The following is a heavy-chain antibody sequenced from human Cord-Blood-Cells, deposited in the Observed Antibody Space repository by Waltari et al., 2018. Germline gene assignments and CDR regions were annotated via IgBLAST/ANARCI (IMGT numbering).Heavy chain of an antibody. Sequence: QVQLQESGPGLVKPSQTLSLTCTVSGGSISSGGYYWSWIRQHPGKGLEWIGYIYYSGSPYYNPSLKSRVTISVDTSKNQFSLKLSSVTAADTAVYYCARGLVYDSSGYYYYYGMDVWGQGTTVTVSS. J-gene: IGHJ6*02. CDR1: GGSISSGGYY. CDR3: ARGLVYDSSGYYYYYGMDV. V-gene: IGHV4-31*03. CDR2: IYYSGSP. D-gene: IGHD3-22*01.